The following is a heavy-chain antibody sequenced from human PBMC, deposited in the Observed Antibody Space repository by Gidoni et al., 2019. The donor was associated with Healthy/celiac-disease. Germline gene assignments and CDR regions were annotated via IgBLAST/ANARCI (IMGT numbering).Heavy chain of an antibody. D-gene: IGHD3-3*01. Sequence: EVQLLESGGGLVQPGGSLRLSCAASGFPFSSSARSWVRQAPGKGLEWVSAISGSGGSTYYADSVKGRFTISRDNSKNTLYLQMNSLRAEDTAVYYCAKAPAILSRHTPYYFDYWGQGTLVTVSS. CDR2: ISGSGGST. V-gene: IGHV3-23*01. CDR3: AKAPAILSRHTPYYFDY. CDR1: GFPFSSSA. J-gene: IGHJ4*02.